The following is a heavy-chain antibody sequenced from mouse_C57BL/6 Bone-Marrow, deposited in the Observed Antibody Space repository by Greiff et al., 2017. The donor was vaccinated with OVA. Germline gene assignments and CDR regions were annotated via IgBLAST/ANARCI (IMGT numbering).Heavy chain of an antibody. J-gene: IGHJ3*01. D-gene: IGHD1-1*01. CDR2: IYPGNSDT. Sequence: EVQLQQSGTVLARPGASVKLSCKTSGYTFTSYWMHWVKQRPGQGLEWIGAIYPGNSDTSYNQKFKGKAKLTAVTSASTAYMELSSLTNEDSAVYYCTKSGSSLAWFADWGQGTLVTVSA. V-gene: IGHV1-5*01. CDR3: TKSGSSLAWFAD. CDR1: GYTFTSYW.